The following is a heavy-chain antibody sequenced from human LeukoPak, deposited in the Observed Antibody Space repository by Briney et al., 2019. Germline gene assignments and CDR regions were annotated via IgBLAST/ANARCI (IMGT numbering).Heavy chain of an antibody. D-gene: IGHD6-19*01. V-gene: IGHV3-30*03. CDR2: ISYDGSNK. J-gene: IGHJ6*02. Sequence: PGGSLRLSCAASGFTFSSYGMHWVRQAPGKGLEWVAVISYDGSNKYYADSVKGRFTISRDNSKNTLYLQMNSLRAEDTAVYYCTPSPQWLAPYGMDVWGQGTTVTVSS. CDR3: TPSPQWLAPYGMDV. CDR1: GFTFSSYG.